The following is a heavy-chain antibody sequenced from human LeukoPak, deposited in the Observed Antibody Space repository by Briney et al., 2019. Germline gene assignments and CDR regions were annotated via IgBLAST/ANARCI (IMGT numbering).Heavy chain of an antibody. Sequence: SETLSLTCTVSGGSLSNYYWSWIRQPAGKGLEWIGRVCPSGETNYNPSLKSRLSMSVDTSKSRFSLRLSSVTAADSAVYYCARGAYYYDSSGWDIWGQGIMVTVSS. CDR1: GGSLSNYY. D-gene: IGHD3-22*01. J-gene: IGHJ3*02. CDR2: VCPSGET. V-gene: IGHV4-4*07. CDR3: ARGAYYYDSSGWDI.